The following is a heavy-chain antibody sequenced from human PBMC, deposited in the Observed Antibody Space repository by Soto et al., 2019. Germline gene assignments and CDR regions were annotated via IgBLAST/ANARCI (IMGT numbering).Heavy chain of an antibody. J-gene: IGHJ4*02. CDR3: AAYSHKGY. Sequence: EEQLVESGGDLVQPGGSLRLSCAGSGFTVSNNYMSWVRQAPGKGLEWVSLIYSGGSTYYAVSVKGRFTISRDSSKNTLYLQMNSLRAEATAMYYCAAYSHKGYWGQGTLVTFSS. CDR1: GFTVSNNY. V-gene: IGHV3-66*01. CDR2: IYSGGST. D-gene: IGHD3-16*01.